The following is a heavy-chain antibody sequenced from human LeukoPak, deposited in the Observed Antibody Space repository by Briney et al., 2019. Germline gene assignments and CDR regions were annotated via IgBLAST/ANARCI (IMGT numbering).Heavy chain of an antibody. Sequence: GGSLRLSCAASGFTFSSYSMNWVRQAPGKGLEWVSSISSSSSYIYYADSVKGRFTISRDNAKNSLYLQMNSLRAEDTAVYYCARDTSSVVTDLYYFDYWGQGTPVTVSS. CDR2: ISSSSSYI. J-gene: IGHJ4*02. V-gene: IGHV3-21*01. CDR1: GFTFSSYS. D-gene: IGHD2-21*02. CDR3: ARDTSSVVTDLYYFDY.